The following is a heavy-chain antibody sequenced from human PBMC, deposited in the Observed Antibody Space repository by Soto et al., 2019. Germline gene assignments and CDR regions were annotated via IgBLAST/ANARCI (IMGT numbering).Heavy chain of an antibody. J-gene: IGHJ6*02. V-gene: IGHV3-23*01. D-gene: IGHD4-4*01. CDR1: GFTFRNYV. Sequence: GGSLRLSCTASGFTFRNYVMSWVRQAPGRGLEWVSAISVSGGSTFYADSVKGRFIISRDNSKNTLYLQLNSLRAEDTAVYYCARGGTVTPYYYYGMDVWGQGTTVTVAS. CDR3: ARGGTVTPYYYYGMDV. CDR2: ISVSGGST.